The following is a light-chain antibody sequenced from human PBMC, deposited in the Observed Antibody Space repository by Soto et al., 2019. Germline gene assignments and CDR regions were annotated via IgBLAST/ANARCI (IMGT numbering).Light chain of an antibody. CDR3: QQQNVWPPVT. J-gene: IGKJ5*01. Sequence: IVLTQSPATLSLSPGERATLSCRASPSVTNYLAWYQQRPGQAPRLLIYGAFNRATGIPARFSGSGSGTDFTLTISSLEPEDSAVYYCQQQNVWPPVTFGQGTRLEIK. V-gene: IGKV3-11*01. CDR2: GAF. CDR1: PSVTNY.